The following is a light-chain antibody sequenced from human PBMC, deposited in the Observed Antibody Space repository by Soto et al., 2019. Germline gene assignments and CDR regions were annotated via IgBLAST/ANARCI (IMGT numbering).Light chain of an antibody. CDR2: KAS. CDR1: QSISSW. V-gene: IGKV1-5*03. J-gene: IGKJ2*01. Sequence: DIPMTQSPSTLSASVGDRVTITCRASQSISSWLTWYQQKPGKAPNLLIYKASTLESGVPSRFSGSGSETEFTLTISSLQPDDVATYYCQQYNSYPYIFGQGTKLEI. CDR3: QQYNSYPYI.